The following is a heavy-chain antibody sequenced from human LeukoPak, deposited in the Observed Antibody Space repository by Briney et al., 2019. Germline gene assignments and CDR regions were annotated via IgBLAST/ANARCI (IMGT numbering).Heavy chain of an antibody. V-gene: IGHV1-2*02. Sequence: ASVKVSCKASGYTFTGYYMHWVRQAPGQGLEWMGWINPNSGGTNYAQKFQGRVTMTRDTSISTAYMELSRLRSDDTAVYYCARDIRSRYQGYYFDYWGRGTLVTVSS. CDR2: INPNSGGT. CDR3: ARDIRSRYQGYYFDY. D-gene: IGHD2-2*01. J-gene: IGHJ4*02. CDR1: GYTFTGYY.